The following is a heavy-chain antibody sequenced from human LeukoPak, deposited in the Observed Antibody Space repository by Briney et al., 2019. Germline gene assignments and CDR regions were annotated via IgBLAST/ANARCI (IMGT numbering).Heavy chain of an antibody. Sequence: PGESLKISCKGSGYSFTSYWIGWVRQMPGKGLEWMGRIDPSDSYTNYSPSFQGHVTISADKSISTAYLQWSSLKASDTAMYYCARRVGTGIAEYYFDYWGQGTLVTVSS. J-gene: IGHJ4*02. V-gene: IGHV5-10-1*01. CDR1: GYSFTSYW. CDR3: ARRVGTGIAEYYFDY. CDR2: IDPSDSYT. D-gene: IGHD6-13*01.